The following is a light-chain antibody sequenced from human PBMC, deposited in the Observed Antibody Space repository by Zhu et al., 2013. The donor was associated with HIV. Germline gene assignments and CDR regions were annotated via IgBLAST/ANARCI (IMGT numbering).Light chain of an antibody. J-gene: IGKJ1*01. V-gene: IGKV3-20*01. CDR3: QQYGTSWT. CDR1: QSVSSSY. Sequence: EIVLTQSPGTLSLSPGERATLSCRASQSVSSSYLAWYQQKPGQAPRLLIFRASSRATGIPERFSGTGSETDFILSISSLEPEDFAVYYCQQYGTSWTFGQGTKVEIK. CDR2: RAS.